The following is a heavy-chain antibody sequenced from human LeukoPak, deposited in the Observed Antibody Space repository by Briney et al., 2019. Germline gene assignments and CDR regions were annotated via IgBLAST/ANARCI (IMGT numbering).Heavy chain of an antibody. CDR2: IRSKAYGGTT. D-gene: IGHD4-23*01. J-gene: IGHJ4*02. CDR1: GFRFRNYA. CDR3: TRLLRWSRGLDY. Sequence: GGSLRLSCEDSGFRFRNYAMSWVRQAPGKGLEWVGFIRSKAYGGTTEYAASVKGRFTISRGDSKSIAYLQMNSLKTEDTAVYYCTRLLRWSRGLDYWGQGTLVTVSS. V-gene: IGHV3-49*04.